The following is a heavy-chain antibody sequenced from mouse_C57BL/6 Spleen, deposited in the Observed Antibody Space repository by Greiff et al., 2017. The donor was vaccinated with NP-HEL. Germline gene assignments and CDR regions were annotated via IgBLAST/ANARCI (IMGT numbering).Heavy chain of an antibody. J-gene: IGHJ2*01. CDR3: ARGDYYGSSYVDY. D-gene: IGHD1-1*01. V-gene: IGHV1-52*01. CDR1: GYTFTSYW. CDR2: IDPSDSET. Sequence: QVQLQQPGAELVRPGSSVKLSCKASGYTFTSYWMHWVKQRPIQGLEWIGNIDPSDSETHYNQKFKDKATLTVDKSSSTAYMQLSSLTSEDSAVYYCARGDYYGSSYVDYWGKAPLSQSPQ.